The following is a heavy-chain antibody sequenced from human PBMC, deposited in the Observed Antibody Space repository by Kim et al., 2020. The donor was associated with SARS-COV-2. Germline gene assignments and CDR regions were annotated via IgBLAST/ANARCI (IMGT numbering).Heavy chain of an antibody. CDR2: ISGSGANT. V-gene: IGHV3-23*01. D-gene: IGHD3-10*01. J-gene: IGHJ4*02. CDR1: GFTFSTYG. Sequence: GWSLRLSCVASGFTFSTYGMRWVRQAPGKGLEWVSTISGSGANTYYADSVQGRFTISRDNSKNTLYLQMHSLRAEDTALYYCAKGGSGSYYYFDSWGQGTLVTVSS. CDR3: AKGGSGSYYYFDS.